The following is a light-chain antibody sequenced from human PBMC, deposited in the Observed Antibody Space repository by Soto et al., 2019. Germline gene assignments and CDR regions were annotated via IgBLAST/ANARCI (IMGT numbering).Light chain of an antibody. J-gene: IGLJ3*02. Sequence: QSALTQPASVSGSPGQSITISCTGTSSDVGGYNYVSWYQQHPGKAPKLMIYEVSNRPSGVSNRFSGSKSGNTASLTISGLQAEDGADYYCSSYTTSGTRVFGGGTKLTVL. CDR1: SSDVGGYNY. CDR3: SSYTTSGTRV. CDR2: EVS. V-gene: IGLV2-14*01.